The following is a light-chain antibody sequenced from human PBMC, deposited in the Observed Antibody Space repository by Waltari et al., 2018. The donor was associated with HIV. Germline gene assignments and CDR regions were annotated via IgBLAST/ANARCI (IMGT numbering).Light chain of an antibody. CDR3: QSYDSSLSGYV. Sequence: QSVLTPPPSVYGAPGQRVAISCTGSSSNIGAGYDVHWYQQLPGPAPKLLIHGNTNRPSGVPDRFSGSKSGTSASLAITGLQAEDEADYFCQSYDSSLSGYVFGTGTKVTVL. CDR1: SSNIGAGYD. CDR2: GNT. V-gene: IGLV1-40*01. J-gene: IGLJ1*01.